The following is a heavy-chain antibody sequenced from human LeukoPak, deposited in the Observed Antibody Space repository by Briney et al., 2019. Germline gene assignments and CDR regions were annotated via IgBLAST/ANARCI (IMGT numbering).Heavy chain of an antibody. V-gene: IGHV3-9*01. J-gene: IGHJ6*02. CDR3: ARVSSWYRIPYYYYVMDV. CDR1: GFTFDDYA. CDR2: ISWNSGSI. D-gene: IGHD6-13*01. Sequence: PGRSLRLSCAASGFTFDDYAMHWVRQAPGKGLEWVSGISWNSGSIGYADSVKGRFTISRDNAKNSLYLQMNSLRAEDTAVYYCARVSSWYRIPYYYYVMDVWGQGTTVTVSS.